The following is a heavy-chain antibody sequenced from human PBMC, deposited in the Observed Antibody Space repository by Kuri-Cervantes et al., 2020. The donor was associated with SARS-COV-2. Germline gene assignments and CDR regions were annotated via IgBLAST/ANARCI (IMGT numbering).Heavy chain of an antibody. V-gene: IGHV3-15*01. CDR1: GFTFSNAW. CDR3: TTGGYSYGYSYYFDY. D-gene: IGHD5-18*01. Sequence: GESLKISCAASGFTFSNAWMSWVRQAPGKGLEWVGRIKSKTDGGTTDYAAPVKGRFTISRDDSKNTLYLQMNSLKTEDTAVYYCTTGGYSYGYSYYFDYWGQGTLVTVSS. J-gene: IGHJ4*02. CDR2: IKSKTDGGTT.